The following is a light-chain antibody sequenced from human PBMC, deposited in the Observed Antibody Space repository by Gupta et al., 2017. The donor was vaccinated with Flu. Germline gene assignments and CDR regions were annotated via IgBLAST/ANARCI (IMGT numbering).Light chain of an antibody. CDR3: KQYGSSTRVWGT. CDR1: QSVSSSH. Sequence: EIVLTQSPGTLSLSPGERATLSCRASQSVSSSHLAWYQQKPGQAPRALNYGASSRASGIPDRFSGSGSGTDFTPTISRLEPEDFAVYYCKQYGSSTRVWGTFGQGTKLEIK. V-gene: IGKV3-20*01. J-gene: IGKJ2*01. CDR2: GAS.